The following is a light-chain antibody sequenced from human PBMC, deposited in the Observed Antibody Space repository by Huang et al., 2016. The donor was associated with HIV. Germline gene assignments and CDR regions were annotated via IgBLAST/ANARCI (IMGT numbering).Light chain of an antibody. V-gene: IGKV3-15*01. CDR2: GAS. CDR1: ETIISQ. J-gene: IGKJ2*01. Sequence: EIVMTQSPATLSVSPGERVTLSCRASETIISQLAWYQQKPGQAPRLLIYGASSRATNIPPRFSGSGSGTQFTLTISSLQSEDFAIYYCQQYYSWPPFTFGQGTKLEVK. CDR3: QQYYSWPPFT.